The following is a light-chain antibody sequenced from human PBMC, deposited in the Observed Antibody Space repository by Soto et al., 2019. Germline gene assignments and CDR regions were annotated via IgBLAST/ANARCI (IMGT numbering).Light chain of an antibody. CDR2: EGS. CDR1: NNDVGSYNL. J-gene: IGLJ1*01. Sequence: QSALTQAASVSGSPGQSITISCTGTNNDVGSYNLVSWYQQHPGKAPKLIIFEGSKRPSGVSNRFSGSKSGNTASLTISGLQAEDEADYYCCSYAGSVTLYVFGTGTKVTVL. CDR3: CSYAGSVTLYV. V-gene: IGLV2-23*01.